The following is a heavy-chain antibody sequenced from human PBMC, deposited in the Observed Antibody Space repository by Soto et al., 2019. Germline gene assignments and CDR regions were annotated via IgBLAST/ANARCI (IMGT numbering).Heavy chain of an antibody. D-gene: IGHD3-16*01. V-gene: IGHV3-23*01. CDR1: RFTFSSYG. CDR2: ISASGKMT. J-gene: IGHJ4*02. CDR3: AKEGRFGKRCFDF. Sequence: EVQLLESGGGFVQPGGSLRLSCAASRFTFSSYGMSWVRQSPGKGLEWVSGISASGKMTYYADSVRGRFTISRDNFANMVDLQINNLRVDDTAIYFCAKEGRFGKRCFDFWGQGALVTVSS.